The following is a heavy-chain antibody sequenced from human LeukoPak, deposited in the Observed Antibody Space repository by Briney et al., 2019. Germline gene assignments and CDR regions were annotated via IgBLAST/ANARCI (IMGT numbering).Heavy chain of an antibody. D-gene: IGHD6-19*01. Sequence: PGGSLRLSCAASGFTFSSYGMHWVRQAPGKGLEWVAVIWYDGSNKYYADSVKGRFTISRDNSKNTLYLQMNSLRAEDTAVYYCARDYSAYSSGWCDYYGMDVWGQGTTVTVSS. V-gene: IGHV3-33*01. J-gene: IGHJ6*02. CDR3: ARDYSAYSSGWCDYYGMDV. CDR2: IWYDGSNK. CDR1: GFTFSSYG.